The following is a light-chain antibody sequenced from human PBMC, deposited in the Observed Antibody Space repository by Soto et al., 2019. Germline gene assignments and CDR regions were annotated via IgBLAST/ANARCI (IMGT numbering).Light chain of an antibody. CDR2: EVS. CDR1: SSDTAGYNY. CDR3: SSYTTSNTPLYV. J-gene: IGLJ1*01. V-gene: IGLV2-14*01. Sequence: QSALTQPASVSGSPGQSITISCTGTSSDTAGYNYVSWYQQHPGKAPKLMIYEVSNRPSGVSNRFSGSQSGNTASLTNSGLQAEDEANYYCSSYTTSNTPLYVFGTGTKLTVL.